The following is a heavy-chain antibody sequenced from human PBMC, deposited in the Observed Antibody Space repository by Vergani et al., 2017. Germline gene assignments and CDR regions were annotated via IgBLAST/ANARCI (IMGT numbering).Heavy chain of an antibody. CDR2: ISSSSSYI. CDR3: ASIPSSWYSDGAFDI. CDR1: GFTFSSYS. D-gene: IGHD6-13*01. V-gene: IGHV3-21*01. Sequence: EVQLVESGGGLVKPGGSLRLSCAASGFTFSSYSMNWVRQAPGKGLEWVSSISSSSSYIYYADSVKGRFTISRDNAKNSLYLQMNSLRAEDTAVYYCASIPSSWYSDGAFDIWGQGTMVTVSS. J-gene: IGHJ3*02.